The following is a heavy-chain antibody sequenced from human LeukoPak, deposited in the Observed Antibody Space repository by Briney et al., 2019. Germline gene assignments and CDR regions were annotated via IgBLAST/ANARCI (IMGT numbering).Heavy chain of an antibody. J-gene: IGHJ4*02. D-gene: IGHD3-22*01. CDR2: IIPILGIA. CDR3: AREDREGDSSGYLGLDY. Sequence: SVKVSCKASGYTFTSYYMHWVRQAPGQGLEWMGRIIPILGIANYAQKFQGRVTITADKSTSTAYMELSSLRSEDTAVYYCAREDREGDSSGYLGLDYWGQGTLVTVSS. CDR1: GYTFTSYY. V-gene: IGHV1-69*04.